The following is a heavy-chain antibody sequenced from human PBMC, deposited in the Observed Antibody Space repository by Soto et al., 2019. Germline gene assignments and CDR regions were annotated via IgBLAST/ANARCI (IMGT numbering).Heavy chain of an antibody. CDR3: ARDEGGYDISTGYYKAHHFDF. CDR2: ISPHNFNT. V-gene: IGHV1-18*01. J-gene: IGHJ4*02. CDR1: GYIFTHFY. Sequence: SGKVGCNASGYIFTHFYITCLLQGPGQGLEWMGAISPHNFNTNYAQKFRGRVTLTTEKSTNTAYMDLRSLTSDDTAVYYCARDEGGYDISTGYYKAHHFDFWGQGVPVTVSS. D-gene: IGHD3-9*01.